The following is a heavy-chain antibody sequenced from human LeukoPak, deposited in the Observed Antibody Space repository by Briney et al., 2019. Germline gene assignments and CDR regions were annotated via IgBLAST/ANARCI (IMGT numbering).Heavy chain of an antibody. D-gene: IGHD3-10*01. CDR3: ARDLRSYYRSGSWAFLDY. J-gene: IGHJ4*02. CDR1: RYTFTGYY. Sequence: GASLKVSCKTSRYTFTGYYMRCVRHAPGQRGEWNWRINPNRSATKYAKKFQGRVTRTRDTSISTAYMELSSVRCDDTAVYSCARDLRSYYRSGSWAFLDYWGQGTLVTVSS. CDR2: INPNRSAT. V-gene: IGHV1-2*06.